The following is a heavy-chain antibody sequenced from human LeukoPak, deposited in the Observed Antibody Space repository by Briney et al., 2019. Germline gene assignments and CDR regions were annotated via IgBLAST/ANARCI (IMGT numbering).Heavy chain of an antibody. V-gene: IGHV1-69*05. J-gene: IGHJ6*03. CDR1: GGTFSNCA. D-gene: IGHD2-2*01. CDR3: ARTELPCSTTSCHSYYYYYMDV. Sequence: SVKVSCKASGGTFSNCAIYWVRPAPGQGLEWMGGIIPIFGSTNYAQKFQGGVTVTTDESTSTAYMELSSLNFDDTAVYHCARTELPCSTTSCHSYYYYYMDVWGKGTTVTVSS. CDR2: IIPIFGST.